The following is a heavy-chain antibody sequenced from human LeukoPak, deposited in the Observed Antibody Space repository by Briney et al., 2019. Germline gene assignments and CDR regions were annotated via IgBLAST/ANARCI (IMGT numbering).Heavy chain of an antibody. J-gene: IGHJ4*02. V-gene: IGHV4-59*01. D-gene: IGHD2/OR15-2a*01. CDR3: ARVLWKRGGYYFDY. Sequence: PSETLSLTCTVSGGSISSYYWSWIRQPPGKGLEWIGYIYYSGSTNYNPSLKSRVTISVDTSKNQFSLKLSSVTAADTAVYYCARVLWKRGGYYFDYWGQGTLVTVSS. CDR1: GGSISSYY. CDR2: IYYSGST.